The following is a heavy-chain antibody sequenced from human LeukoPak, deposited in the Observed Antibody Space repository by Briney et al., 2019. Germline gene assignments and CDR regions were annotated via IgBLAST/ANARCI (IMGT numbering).Heavy chain of an antibody. J-gene: IGHJ5*02. D-gene: IGHD2-2*01. CDR1: GGSISSSSYY. CDR3: ARPGGRYCSSTSCSNWFDP. Sequence: SETLSLTCTVSGGSISSSSYYWAWIRQPPGKGLEWIGSVYYSGSTYYNPSLKSRVTISVDTSKNQFSLKLSSVTAADTAVYYCARPGGRYCSSTSCSNWFDPWGQGTLVTVSS. CDR2: VYYSGST. V-gene: IGHV4-39*01.